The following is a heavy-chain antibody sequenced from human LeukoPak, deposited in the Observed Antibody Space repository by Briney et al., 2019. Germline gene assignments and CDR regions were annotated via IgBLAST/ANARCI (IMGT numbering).Heavy chain of an antibody. D-gene: IGHD1-26*01. CDR1: AFIFSGHW. Sequence: GGSLRLSCEGSAFIFSGHWMNWVRQTPGKGLEWVASIKEDGSERQYVDSVKGRFSISRDNTKGSLFLQLNSLRAEDTAVYYCAREAEERVNNFDYWGQGTLVTVSS. CDR3: AREAEERVNNFDY. V-gene: IGHV3-7*03. J-gene: IGHJ4*02. CDR2: IKEDGSER.